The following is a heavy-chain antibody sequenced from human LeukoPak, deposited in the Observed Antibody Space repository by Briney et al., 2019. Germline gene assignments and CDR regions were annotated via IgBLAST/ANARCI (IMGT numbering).Heavy chain of an antibody. CDR1: GGSISSYY. V-gene: IGHV4-59*01. J-gene: IGHJ3*02. CDR3: ASRYYDSSGYGAFDI. D-gene: IGHD3-22*01. CDR2: IYYSGST. Sequence: SETLSLTCTVSGGSISSYYWSWIRQPPGKGLEWIGYIYYSGSTNYNPSLKSRVTISVDTSKNQFSLKLSSVTAADTAAYYCASRYYDSSGYGAFDIWGQGTMVTVSS.